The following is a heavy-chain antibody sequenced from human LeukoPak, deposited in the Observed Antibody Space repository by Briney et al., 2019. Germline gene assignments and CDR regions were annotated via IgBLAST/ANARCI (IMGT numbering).Heavy chain of an antibody. V-gene: IGHV3-23*01. CDR3: ATVVLIAAVPRGYFNY. J-gene: IGHJ4*02. D-gene: IGHD2-15*01. Sequence: GGSLRLSCVGSGFTFCNYVMTWVGQAPGKGLEWGSIISADGGTTYYAESVKGRFTISRDNSKNPLFLQVNSLRAEDTAIYYCATVVLIAAVPRGYFNYWGQGTLVTVSA. CDR2: ISADGGTT. CDR1: GFTFCNYV.